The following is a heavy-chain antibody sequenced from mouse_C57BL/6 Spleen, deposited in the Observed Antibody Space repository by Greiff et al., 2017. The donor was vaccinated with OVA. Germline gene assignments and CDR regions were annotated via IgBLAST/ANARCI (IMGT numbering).Heavy chain of an antibody. Sequence: QVQLQQPGAELVRPGSSVKLSCKASGYTFTSYWMHWVKQRPIQGLEWIGNIDPSDSETHYNQKFKDKATLTVDKSSSTAYMQLSSLTSEDSAVYYCARPLTAQVAWFDYWGQGTLVTVSA. V-gene: IGHV1-52*01. CDR2: IDPSDSET. CDR3: ARPLTAQVAWFDY. CDR1: GYTFTSYW. J-gene: IGHJ3*01. D-gene: IGHD3-2*02.